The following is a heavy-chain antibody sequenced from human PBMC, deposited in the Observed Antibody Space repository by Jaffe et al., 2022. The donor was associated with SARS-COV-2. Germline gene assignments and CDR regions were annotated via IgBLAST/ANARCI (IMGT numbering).Heavy chain of an antibody. D-gene: IGHD1-26*01. CDR1: GFTFSSYW. CDR2: INQDGSLT. V-gene: IGHV3-7*03. Sequence: EVQLVESGGGLVQPGGSLRLSCAASGFTFSSYWMRWVRQAPGKGLEWVASINQDGSLTYYVGSVKGRFTVSRDNAENSLYLQMDSLRAEDTAVYYCARAKTYGGSYMGLDFWGQGTLVTVSS. J-gene: IGHJ4*02. CDR3: ARAKTYGGSYMGLDF.